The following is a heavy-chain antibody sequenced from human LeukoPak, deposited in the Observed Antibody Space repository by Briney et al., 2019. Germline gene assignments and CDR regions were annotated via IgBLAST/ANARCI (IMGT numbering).Heavy chain of an antibody. CDR2: ISGGGVST. CDR1: GFTLTSSA. Sequence: PGGSLRLSCAASGFTLTSSAMTWVHQAPGKGLEWVSAISGGGVSTYYGESVKGRFTISRDTSKNTLFLQMNSLRVEDTAVYYCAKGFRYFDYWGQGTLVTVSS. J-gene: IGHJ4*02. CDR3: AKGFRYFDY. V-gene: IGHV3-23*01.